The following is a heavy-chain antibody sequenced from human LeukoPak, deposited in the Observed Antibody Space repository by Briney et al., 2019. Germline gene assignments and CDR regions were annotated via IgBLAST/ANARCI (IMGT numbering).Heavy chain of an antibody. J-gene: IGHJ4*02. V-gene: IGHV3-48*01. Sequence: PGGSLRLSCVASGFTFSTYSMNWVRQAPGKGLEWLSYITSSSSTMYYADSVQGRFTISRDNAKSSLYLQMNSLRAEDTAVYYCARDREGAYWGQGTLVTVSS. CDR3: ARDREGAY. CDR1: GFTFSTYS. D-gene: IGHD1-26*01. CDR2: ITSSSSTM.